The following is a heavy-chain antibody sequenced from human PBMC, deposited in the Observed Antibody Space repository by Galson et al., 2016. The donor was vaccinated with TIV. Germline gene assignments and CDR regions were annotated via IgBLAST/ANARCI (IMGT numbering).Heavy chain of an antibody. Sequence: SVKVSCKASGYTFTSYGLYWVRQAPGQGLEWMGWINTNTGIPTYAQGFTGRFVFSLDTSVSTAYVQISRLKAEDTAVYYCARGTGDGYKFNATTYWGQGILVTVYS. CDR1: GYTFTSYG. CDR2: INTNTGIP. D-gene: IGHD5-24*01. J-gene: IGHJ4*02. CDR3: ARGTGDGYKFNATTY. V-gene: IGHV7-4-1*02.